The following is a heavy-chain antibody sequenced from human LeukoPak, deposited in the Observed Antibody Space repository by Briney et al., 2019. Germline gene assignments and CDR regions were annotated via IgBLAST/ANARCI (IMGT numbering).Heavy chain of an antibody. Sequence: GESLKISWKGSGYTFTSYWSGWVRQMPGKGLEWMGIIYPVDSDTRYSPSFQGQVTISADKSINTAYLQWSSLQASDTAMYYCARFDILTGYSLDYWGQGTLVTVSS. J-gene: IGHJ4*02. CDR3: ARFDILTGYSLDY. CDR1: GYTFTSYW. CDR2: IYPVDSDT. D-gene: IGHD3-9*01. V-gene: IGHV5-51*01.